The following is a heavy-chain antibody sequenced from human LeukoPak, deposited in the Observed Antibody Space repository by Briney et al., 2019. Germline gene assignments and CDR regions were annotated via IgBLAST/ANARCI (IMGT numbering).Heavy chain of an antibody. CDR2: IIPIFGTA. V-gene: IGHV1-69*13. CDR1: GYTFTGYY. Sequence: SVKVSCKASGYTFTGYYMHWVRQAPGQGLEWMGGIIPIFGTANYAQKFQGRVTITADESTSTAYMELSSLRSEDTAVYYCASTGTTGDIWGQGTMVTVSS. J-gene: IGHJ3*02. CDR3: ASTGTTGDI. D-gene: IGHD1-1*01.